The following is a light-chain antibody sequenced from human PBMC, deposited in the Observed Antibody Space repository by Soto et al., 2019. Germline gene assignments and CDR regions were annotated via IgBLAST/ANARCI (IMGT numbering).Light chain of an antibody. CDR3: QPYGNSIT. V-gene: IGKV3-20*01. CDR1: QSVRSSY. CDR2: GTY. Sequence: EIVLTQSPGIVSLSPGERATLSCRASQSVRSSYLAWYQQKFGQAPRLLIYGTYIRAAGIPDRFSGSGSGTDFTLTISRLEPDDFALYSCQPYGNSITFGRGTQVEL. J-gene: IGKJ4*01.